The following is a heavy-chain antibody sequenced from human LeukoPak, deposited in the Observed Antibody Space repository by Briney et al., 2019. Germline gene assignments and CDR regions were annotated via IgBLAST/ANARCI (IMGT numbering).Heavy chain of an antibody. V-gene: IGHV4-39*01. J-gene: IGHJ5*02. Sequence: SETLSLTCSVSGGSINNTNYYWGWIRQPPGKGLEWIGSIYYSGSTYYSPSLQSRVTIPVDTSKNQFSLKLSSVTAADTAVYYCASIYYYDSAPIDPWGQGTLVTVSS. D-gene: IGHD3-22*01. CDR2: IYYSGST. CDR3: ASIYYYDSAPIDP. CDR1: GGSINNTNYY.